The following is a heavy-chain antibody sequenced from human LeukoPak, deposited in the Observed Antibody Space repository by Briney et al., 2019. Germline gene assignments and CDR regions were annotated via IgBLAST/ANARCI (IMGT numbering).Heavy chain of an antibody. D-gene: IGHD6-19*01. CDR3: ARRHIESIAVAGKNLAFYYYYYMDV. CDR2: ISSNGGST. CDR1: GFTFSSYS. V-gene: IGHV3-64*01. Sequence: GGSLRLSCAASGFTFSSYSMHWVRQAPGKGLEYVSAISSNGGSTYYATSVKGRFAISRDNSKNTLYLQMGSLRAEDMAVYYCARRHIESIAVAGKNLAFYYYYYMDVWGKGTTVTVSS. J-gene: IGHJ6*03.